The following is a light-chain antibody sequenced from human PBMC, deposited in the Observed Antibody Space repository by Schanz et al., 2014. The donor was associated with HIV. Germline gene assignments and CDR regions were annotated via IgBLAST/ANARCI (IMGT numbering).Light chain of an antibody. CDR3: GSWDDSLNGWV. V-gene: IGLV2-14*02. Sequence: QSALTQPASVSGSPGQSITISCTGTSSDVGSYNLVSWYQQYPGKAPKLMIYEISKWPSGVPDRFSGSESGTSASLAISGLQSEDEADYYCGSWDDSLNGWVFGGGTKPTVL. CDR2: EIS. J-gene: IGLJ3*02. CDR1: SSDVGSYNL.